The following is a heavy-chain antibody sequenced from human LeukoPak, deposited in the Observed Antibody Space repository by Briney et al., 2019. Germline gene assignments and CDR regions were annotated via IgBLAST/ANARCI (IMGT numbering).Heavy chain of an antibody. CDR2: ISSSSSTI. J-gene: IGHJ4*02. V-gene: IGHV3-48*01. CDR3: ARDSDY. Sequence: GGSLRLSCAASGFTFSSYSMNWVRQAPGKGLEWVSYISSSSSTIYYAYSVKGRFTIYRENAKNSLYLQMNSLRAEDTAVYYCARDSDYWGQGTLVTVSS. CDR1: GFTFSSYS.